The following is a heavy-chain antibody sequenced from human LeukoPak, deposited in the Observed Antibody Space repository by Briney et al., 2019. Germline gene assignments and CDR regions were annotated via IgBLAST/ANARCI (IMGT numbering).Heavy chain of an antibody. Sequence: GGSLRLSCAASGFTFSSYEMNWVRQAPGKGLEWVSYISSSGSTIYYADSVKGRFTISRDNAKKSLYLQMNSLRAEDTAVYYCASDPFLSRGWHSLFDYWGQGTLVTVSS. CDR3: ASDPFLSRGWHSLFDY. CDR1: GFTFSSYE. V-gene: IGHV3-48*03. D-gene: IGHD6-19*01. CDR2: ISSSGSTI. J-gene: IGHJ4*02.